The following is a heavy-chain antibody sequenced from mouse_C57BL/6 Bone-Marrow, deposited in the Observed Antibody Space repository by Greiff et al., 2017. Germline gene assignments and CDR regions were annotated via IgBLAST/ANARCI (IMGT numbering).Heavy chain of an antibody. D-gene: IGHD5-1-1*01. CDR2: ISSGSSTI. V-gene: IGHV5-17*01. J-gene: IGHJ3*01. CDR1: GFTFSDYG. CDR3: ERSNTPWFAY. Sequence: EVMLVESGGGLVKPGASLKLSCAASGFTFSDYGMHWVRQAPEKGLEWVAYISSGSSTIYYADTVKGRFTISRDNAKNTLFLQMTSLRSEDTAMYYCERSNTPWFAYWGQGTLVTVSA.